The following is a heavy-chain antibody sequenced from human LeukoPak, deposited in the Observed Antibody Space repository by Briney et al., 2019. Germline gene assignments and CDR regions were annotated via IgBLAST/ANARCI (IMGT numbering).Heavy chain of an antibody. J-gene: IGHJ4*02. CDR3: AKGGGRSGCDY. V-gene: IGHV3-30*18. CDR1: GFTFSSYG. CDR2: ISYDGSNK. D-gene: IGHD6-19*01. Sequence: PGRSLRLSCAASGFTFSSYGMHWVRQAPGKGLEWVAVISYDGSNKYYADSVKGRFTISRDNSENTLYLQMNSLRAEDTAVYYCAKGGGRSGCDYWGQGTLVTVSS.